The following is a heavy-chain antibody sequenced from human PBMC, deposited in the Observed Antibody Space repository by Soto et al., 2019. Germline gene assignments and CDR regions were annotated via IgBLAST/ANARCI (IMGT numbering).Heavy chain of an antibody. Sequence: EVHLLESGGALVQPGGSLTLSCAASGFSFSDYAMSWVRQAPGKGLEWVSSISRTGDSAYYADSVKGRFAISRDRSKNRLSLQMNSLRVXDTAVYYCAKGPDGSGYYHNWFDSWGQGTLITVSS. D-gene: IGHD3-22*01. V-gene: IGHV3-23*01. CDR1: GFSFSDYA. CDR3: AKGPDGSGYYHNWFDS. CDR2: ISRTGDSA. J-gene: IGHJ5*01.